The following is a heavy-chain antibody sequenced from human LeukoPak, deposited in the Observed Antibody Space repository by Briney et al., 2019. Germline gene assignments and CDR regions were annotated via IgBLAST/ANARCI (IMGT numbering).Heavy chain of an antibody. V-gene: IGHV4-34*01. CDR3: ACLRSYYYDSSGARDY. Sequence: SETLSLTCAVYGGSFSGYYWSWIRQPPGKGLEWIGEINHSGSTNYNPSLKSRITVSVDTSRNQFSLKLSSVTAADTAVYYCACLRSYYYDSSGARDYWGQGTLVTVSS. D-gene: IGHD3-22*01. CDR2: INHSGST. CDR1: GGSFSGYY. J-gene: IGHJ4*02.